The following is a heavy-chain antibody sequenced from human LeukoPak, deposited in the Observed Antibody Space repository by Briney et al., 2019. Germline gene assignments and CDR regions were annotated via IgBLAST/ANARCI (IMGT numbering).Heavy chain of an antibody. CDR1: GGSISSYY. CDR3: ARGLEAVMELLSWPPDY. J-gene: IGHJ4*02. CDR2: IYYSGST. Sequence: PSETLSLTCTVSGGSISSYYWSWIRQPPGKGLEWIGYIYYSGSTNYNPSLKSRVTISVDTSKNQFSLKLSSVTAADTAVYYCARGLEAVMELLSWPPDYWGQGTLVTVSS. V-gene: IGHV4-59*12. D-gene: IGHD1-26*01.